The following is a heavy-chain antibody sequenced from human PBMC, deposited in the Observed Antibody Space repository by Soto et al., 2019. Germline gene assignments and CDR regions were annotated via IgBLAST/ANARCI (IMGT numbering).Heavy chain of an antibody. Sequence: QITLKESGPTLVKPTQTLTLTCNFSGFSLSTSGVGVGWIRQPPGKALECLALIYWDDDKRYSPSLTSRLTITKDNSNNQVVLTMTNMDPVDTATYYCAHRQSPVGATRFYYFDYWGQGTLVTVSS. CDR1: GFSLSTSGVG. D-gene: IGHD1-26*01. CDR2: IYWDDDK. J-gene: IGHJ4*02. CDR3: AHRQSPVGATRFYYFDY. V-gene: IGHV2-5*02.